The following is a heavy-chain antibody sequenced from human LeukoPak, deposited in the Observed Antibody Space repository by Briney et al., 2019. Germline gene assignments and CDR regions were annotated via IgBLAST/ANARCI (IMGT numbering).Heavy chain of an antibody. V-gene: IGHV3-30*04. Sequence: HTGGSLRLSCAASGFTFSRTAMHWLRQAPGKGLEWVAVISYDGGKTYYADSVKGRFTISRDNAKNSLYLQMNSLRADDTAVYYCARFAAGGSYYYYMDVWGKGTTVTVSS. J-gene: IGHJ6*03. D-gene: IGHD6-25*01. CDR2: ISYDGGKT. CDR1: GFTFSRTA. CDR3: ARFAAGGSYYYYMDV.